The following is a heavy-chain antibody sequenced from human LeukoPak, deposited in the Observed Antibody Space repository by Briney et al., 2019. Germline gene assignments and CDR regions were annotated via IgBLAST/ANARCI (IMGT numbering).Heavy chain of an antibody. CDR1: GYTFTSYG. CDR3: ARAREYSSGWYGRSVGWFDP. V-gene: IGHV1-18*01. Sequence: EASVKVSCKASGYTFTSYGISWVRQAPGQGLEWMGWISAYNGNTNYAQKLQGRVTMTTDTSTSTAYMELRSLRSDDTAVYYCARAREYSSGWYGRSVGWFDPWGQGTLVTVSS. J-gene: IGHJ5*02. CDR2: ISAYNGNT. D-gene: IGHD6-19*01.